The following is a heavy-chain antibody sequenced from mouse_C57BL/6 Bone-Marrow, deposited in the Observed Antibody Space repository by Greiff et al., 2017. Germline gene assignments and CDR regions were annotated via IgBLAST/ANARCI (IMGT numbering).Heavy chain of an antibody. D-gene: IGHD1-1*01. CDR2: IDPNSGGT. CDR3: GRWGGVAEYYAMDY. Sequence: QVQLQQSGAELVKPGASVKLSCKASGYTFTSSWMHWVKQRPGRGLEWIGRIDPNSGGTKYNEKFKSKATLTVDKPSSTAYMQLSSLASEDSAVYYCGRWGGVAEYYAMDYGGQGTSVTVAA. CDR1: GYTFTSSW. J-gene: IGHJ4*01. V-gene: IGHV1-72*01.